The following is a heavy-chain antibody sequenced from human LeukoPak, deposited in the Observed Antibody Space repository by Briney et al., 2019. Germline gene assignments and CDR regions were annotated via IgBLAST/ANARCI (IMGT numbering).Heavy chain of an antibody. D-gene: IGHD3-22*01. V-gene: IGHV1-2*02. CDR3: ARARITMIVVAPDY. Sequence: GASVKVSCKASGYTFTGYYMHWVRQAPGQGLEWMGWINPNSGGTNYAQKFQGRVTMTRDTSISTAYMELRSLRSDDTAVYYCARARITMIVVAPDYWGQGTLVTVSS. CDR1: GYTFTGYY. CDR2: INPNSGGT. J-gene: IGHJ4*02.